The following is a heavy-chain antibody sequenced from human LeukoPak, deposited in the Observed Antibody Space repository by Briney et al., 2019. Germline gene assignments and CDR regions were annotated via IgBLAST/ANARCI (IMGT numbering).Heavy chain of an antibody. D-gene: IGHD3-16*01. CDR2: INPNSGDT. J-gene: IGHJ4*02. CDR1: GYTFTGYY. CDR3: ATQRGSYVWGTDFDY. V-gene: IGHV1-2*02. Sequence: GASVKVSCKASGYTFTGYYVHWVRQAPGQGLEWMGWINPNSGDTKYAQKFQGRVTMTRDTSISTAYMELSRLRSDDTAVYYCATQRGSYVWGTDFDYWGQGTLVTVSS.